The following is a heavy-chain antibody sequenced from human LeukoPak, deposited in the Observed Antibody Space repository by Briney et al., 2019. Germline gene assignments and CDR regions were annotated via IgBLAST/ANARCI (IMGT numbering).Heavy chain of an antibody. V-gene: IGHV3-30*18. CDR1: GFTFSSYW. J-gene: IGHJ4*02. CDR2: ISYDGSNK. Sequence: GGSLRLSCAASGFTFSSYWMSWVRQAPGKGLEWVAVISYDGSNKYYADSVKGRFTISRDNSKNTLYLQMNSLRAEDTAVYYCAKVDHSGYEGIDYWGQGTLVTVSS. CDR3: AKVDHSGYEGIDY. D-gene: IGHD5-12*01.